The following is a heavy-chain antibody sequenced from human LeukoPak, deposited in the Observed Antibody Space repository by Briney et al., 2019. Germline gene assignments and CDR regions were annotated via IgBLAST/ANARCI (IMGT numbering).Heavy chain of an antibody. J-gene: IGHJ6*03. CDR3: ARGSRAIVSTKFARGRYMDV. D-gene: IGHD5/OR15-5a*01. V-gene: IGHV3-30-3*01. Sequence: GGSLRLSCAASGFTFSNYVIHWVRQAPGKGLEWVAVISYDGSKKYYADSVKGRFTISRDNSKNTLYLQMNSLRAEDTASYYCARGSRAIVSTKFARGRYMDVWGKGSTVTVSS. CDR1: GFTFSNYV. CDR2: ISYDGSKK.